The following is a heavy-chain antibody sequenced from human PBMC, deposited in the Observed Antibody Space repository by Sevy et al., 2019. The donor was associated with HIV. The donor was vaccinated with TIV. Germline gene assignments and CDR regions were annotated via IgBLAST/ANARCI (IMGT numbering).Heavy chain of an antibody. D-gene: IGHD4-17*01. CDR1: GFTFSSSA. V-gene: IGHV3-23*01. J-gene: IGHJ5*02. CDR2: ISGSGDST. CDR3: AKGPGSGDYVGWIDP. Sequence: GGSLRLSCVASGFTFSSSAMSWVRQAPGKGLEWVSTISGSGDSTYFADSVKGRFTISRDNSKNTLYLQMDSLRAEGTAVYYCAKGPGSGDYVGWIDPWGQGTLVTVSS.